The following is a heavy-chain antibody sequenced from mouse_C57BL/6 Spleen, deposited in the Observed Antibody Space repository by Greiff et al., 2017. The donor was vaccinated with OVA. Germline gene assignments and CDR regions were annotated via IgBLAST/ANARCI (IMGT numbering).Heavy chain of an antibody. Sequence: EVKLMESGGGLVKPGGSLKLSCAASGFTFSDYGMHWVRQAPEKGLEWVAYISSGSSTIYYADTVKGRFTISRDNAKNTLFLQMTSLRSEDTAMYYCARVGGYYLFAYWGQGTLVTVSA. D-gene: IGHD2-3*01. CDR1: GFTFSDYG. J-gene: IGHJ3*01. V-gene: IGHV5-17*01. CDR2: ISSGSSTI. CDR3: ARVGGYYLFAY.